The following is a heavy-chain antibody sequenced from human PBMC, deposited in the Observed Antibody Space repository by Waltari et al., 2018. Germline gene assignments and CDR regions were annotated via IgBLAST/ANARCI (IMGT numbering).Heavy chain of an antibody. J-gene: IGHJ4*02. D-gene: IGHD2-21*01. CDR3: ASLARWFDY. CDR2: IYYSGST. CDR1: GCSISSSSYY. Sequence: QLQLQESGPGLVKPSETLSLTCPVPGCSISSSSYYWGWIRQPPGKGLEWIGGIYYSGSTYYNPSLKSRVTISVDTSKNQFSLKLSSVTAADTAVYYCASLARWFDYWGQGTLVTVSS. V-gene: IGHV4-39*01.